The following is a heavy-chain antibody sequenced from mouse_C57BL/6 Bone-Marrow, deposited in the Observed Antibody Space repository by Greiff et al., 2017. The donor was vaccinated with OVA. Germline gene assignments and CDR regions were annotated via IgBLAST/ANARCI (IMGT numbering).Heavy chain of an antibody. V-gene: IGHV7-3*01. CDR1: GFTFTDYY. Sequence: EVKLQESGGGLVQPGGSLSLSCAASGFTFTDYYMSWVRQPPGKALEWLGFIRNKANGYTTEYSASVKGRFTISRDNSQSILYLQMNALRAEDSATYYCARLYYYGSSLYAMDYWGQGTSVTVSS. CDR3: ARLYYYGSSLYAMDY. J-gene: IGHJ4*01. D-gene: IGHD1-1*01. CDR2: IRNKANGYTT.